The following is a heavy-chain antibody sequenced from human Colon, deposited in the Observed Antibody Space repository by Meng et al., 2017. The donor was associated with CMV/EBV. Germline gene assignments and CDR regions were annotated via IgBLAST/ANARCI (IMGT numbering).Heavy chain of an antibody. Sequence: GSLKISCAASGFTFSSYSMNWVRQAPGKGLEWVSYISSSSSTIYYADSVKGRFTISRDNAKNSLYLQMNSLRAEDTAVYYCARASYWYFDLWGRGTLVTVSS. CDR1: GFTFSSYS. CDR3: ARASYWYFDL. V-gene: IGHV3-48*04. J-gene: IGHJ2*01. CDR2: ISSSSSTI.